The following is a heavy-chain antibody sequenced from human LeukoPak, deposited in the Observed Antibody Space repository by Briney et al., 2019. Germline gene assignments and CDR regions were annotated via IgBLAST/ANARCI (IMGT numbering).Heavy chain of an antibody. J-gene: IGHJ4*02. CDR3: ATDIVVVPAAMPKDY. Sequence: GASVKVSCKVSGGTFSSYAISWVRQAPGQGLEWMGWINPNSGGANYAQKFQGRVTMTRDTSISTAYMELSRLRSDDTAVYYCATDIVVVPAAMPKDYWGQGTLVTVSS. CDR1: GGTFSSYA. V-gene: IGHV1-2*02. CDR2: INPNSGGA. D-gene: IGHD2-2*01.